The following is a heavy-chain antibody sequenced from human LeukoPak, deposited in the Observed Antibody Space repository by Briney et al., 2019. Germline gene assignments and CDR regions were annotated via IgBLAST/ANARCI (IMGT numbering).Heavy chain of an antibody. J-gene: IGHJ4*02. CDR3: ARGGDYYDTKSQMLVKFDY. D-gene: IGHD3-22*01. V-gene: IGHV1-69*06. CDR2: IIPIFGTA. CDR1: GGTFSSYA. Sequence: VASVKVSCKASGGTFSSYAISWVRQAPGQGLEWMGGIIPIFGTANYAQKFQGRVTITADKSTSTAYMELSSLRSEDTAVYYCARGGDYYDTKSQMLVKFDYWGQGTLVTVSS.